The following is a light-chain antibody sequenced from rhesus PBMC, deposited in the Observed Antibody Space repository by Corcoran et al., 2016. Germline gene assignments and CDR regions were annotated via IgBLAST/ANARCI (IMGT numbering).Light chain of an antibody. CDR3: QQHDNSPYS. V-gene: IGKV1-69*01. CDR2: RAS. Sequence: DIQMTQSPSSLSASVGDRVTITCRASQGISNWLAWYQPKPGKAPKRLIYRASNLETGVPSRFSGIGSGTDVTLTISILQPEDIATYYCQQHDNSPYSFGQGTKVEIK. J-gene: IGKJ2*01. CDR1: QGISNW.